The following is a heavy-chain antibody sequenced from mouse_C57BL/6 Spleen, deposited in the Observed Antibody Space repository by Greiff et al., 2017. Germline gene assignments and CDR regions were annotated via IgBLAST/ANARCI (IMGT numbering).Heavy chain of an antibody. CDR2: IYPGDGDT. J-gene: IGHJ2*01. Sequence: QVQLQQSGPELVKPGASVKISCKASGYAFSSSWMNWVKQRPGTGLEWIGRIYPGDGDTNYNGKFKGKATLTADKSSSTAYMQLSSLTSEDSAVYFGARGLGYLDYWGQGTTLTVSS. CDR1: GYAFSSSW. CDR3: ARGLGYLDY. V-gene: IGHV1-82*01. D-gene: IGHD4-1*01.